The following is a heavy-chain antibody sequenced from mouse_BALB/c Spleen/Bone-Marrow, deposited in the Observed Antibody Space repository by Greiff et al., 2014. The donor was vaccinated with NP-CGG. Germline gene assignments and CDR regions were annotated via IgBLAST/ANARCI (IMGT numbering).Heavy chain of an antibody. Sequence: VQLQQSDAELVKPGASVKISCKASGYTFTDHAIHWVKQKPEQGLEWIGYISPGTGSIKYNEKFEDKVTLTADKSSSTAYMQLNSLTSGDSTVYFCNYYGNTFDYWGQGTTLTVSS. V-gene: IGHV1S53*02. D-gene: IGHD1-1*01. CDR2: ISPGTGSI. CDR1: GYTFTDHA. CDR3: NYYGNTFDY. J-gene: IGHJ2*01.